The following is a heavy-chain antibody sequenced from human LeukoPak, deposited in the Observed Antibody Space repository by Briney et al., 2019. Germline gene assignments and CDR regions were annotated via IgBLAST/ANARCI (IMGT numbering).Heavy chain of an antibody. CDR3: ASLGPRGDVSNFFYL. J-gene: IGHJ1*01. V-gene: IGHV3-21*06. CDR2: ISSRSTYR. D-gene: IGHD3-3*01. Sequence: GGSLSLSCEASVFIFSMHHMTWVRQAPGKGLEYVSSISSRSTYRFSADSVRGRFTISRDDAKNLLFLHMNSLRGDDTAVYYCASLGPRGDVSNFFYLWGQGTLVTVSS. CDR1: VFIFSMHH.